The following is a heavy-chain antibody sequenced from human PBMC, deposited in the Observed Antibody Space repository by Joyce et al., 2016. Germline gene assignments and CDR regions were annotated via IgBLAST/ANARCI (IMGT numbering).Heavy chain of an antibody. CDR3: ATRPEDTLPIYFVDF. V-gene: IGHV3-66*02. D-gene: IGHD5-18*01. J-gene: IGHJ4*02. CDR1: GISVSRTY. Sequence: EVQLSDFGGGLVRPGGSLSLSCAVYGISVSRTYIHWIRQAPGKGPEVVSDSYRGGDTLYADSVKGRFTISRDNSRNRVYLQMDSLRLEDTAIYYCATRPEDTLPIYFVDFWGQGTLVTVSA. CDR2: SYRGGDT.